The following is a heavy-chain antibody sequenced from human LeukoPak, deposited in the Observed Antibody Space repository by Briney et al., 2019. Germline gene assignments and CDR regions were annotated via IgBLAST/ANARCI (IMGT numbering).Heavy chain of an antibody. CDR1: GFTFSSYE. J-gene: IGHJ3*02. V-gene: IGHV3-48*03. CDR3: ARVAMYYYDSSGYSSAFDI. Sequence: PGGSLRLSCAASGFTFSSYEMNWVRQAPGKGLEWVSYISSSGSTIFYADSVKGRFTISRDNAMNSLYLQMNSLRAEDTAVYYCARVAMYYYDSSGYSSAFDIWGQGTMVTVSS. CDR2: ISSSGSTI. D-gene: IGHD3-22*01.